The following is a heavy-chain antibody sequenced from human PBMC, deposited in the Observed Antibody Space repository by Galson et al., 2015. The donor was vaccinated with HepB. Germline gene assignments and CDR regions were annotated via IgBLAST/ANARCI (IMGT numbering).Heavy chain of an antibody. Sequence: SLRLSCAASGFTFSSYAMNWVRQAPGKGLEWVSSISGSGGRIYYADSVKGRFTISRDTSKNTLYLQMNSLRGEDTAVYYCAKGTEDYGDSRTDYWGQGTLVTVSS. J-gene: IGHJ4*02. V-gene: IGHV3-23*01. CDR1: GFTFSSYA. CDR2: ISGSGGRI. CDR3: AKGTEDYGDSRTDY. D-gene: IGHD4-17*01.